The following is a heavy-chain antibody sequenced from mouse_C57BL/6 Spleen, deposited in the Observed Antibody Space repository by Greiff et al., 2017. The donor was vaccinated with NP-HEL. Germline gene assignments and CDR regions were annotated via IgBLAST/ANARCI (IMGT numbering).Heavy chain of an antibody. CDR2: IDPSASYT. CDR1: GYTFTSYW. J-gene: IGHJ3*01. Sequence: QVQLQQPGAELVKPGASVKLSCKASGYTFTSYWMQWVKQRPGQGLEWIGEIDPSASYTKYNQKFKGKATLTVDTSSSTAYMQLSSLTSEDSAVYYCARDGYCPYWGQGTLVTVSA. V-gene: IGHV1-50*01. CDR3: ARDGYCPY. D-gene: IGHD2-3*01.